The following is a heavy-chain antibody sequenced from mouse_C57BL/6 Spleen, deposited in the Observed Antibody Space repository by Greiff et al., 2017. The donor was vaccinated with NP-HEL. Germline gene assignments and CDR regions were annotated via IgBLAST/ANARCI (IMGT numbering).Heavy chain of an antibody. CDR1: GFSLTSYG. CDR2: IWSGGST. J-gene: IGHJ1*03. V-gene: IGHV2-2*01. D-gene: IGHD1-1*01. CDR3: ARNYYGSPHWYFDV. Sequence: VQRVESGPGLVQPSQSLSITCTVSGFSLTSYGVHWVRQSPGKGLEWLGVIWSGGSTDYNAAFISRLSISKDNSKSQVFFKMNSLQADDTAIYYCARNYYGSPHWYFDVWGTGTTVTVSS.